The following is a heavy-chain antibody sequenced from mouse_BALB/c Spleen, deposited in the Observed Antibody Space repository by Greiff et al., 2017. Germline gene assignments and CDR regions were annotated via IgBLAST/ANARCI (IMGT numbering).Heavy chain of an antibody. Sequence: QVQLKESGPDLVAPSQSLSITCTVSGFSLTSYGVHWVRQPPGKGLEWLVVIWSDGSTTYNSALKSRLSISKDNSKSQVFLKMNSLQTDDTAMYYCARNHYYGGAMDYWGQGTSVTVSS. V-gene: IGHV2-6-2*01. D-gene: IGHD1-2*01. CDR1: GFSLTSYG. CDR3: ARNHYYGGAMDY. CDR2: IWSDGST. J-gene: IGHJ4*01.